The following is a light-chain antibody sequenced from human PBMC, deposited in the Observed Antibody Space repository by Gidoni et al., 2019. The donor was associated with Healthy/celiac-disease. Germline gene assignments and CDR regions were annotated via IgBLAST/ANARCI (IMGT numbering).Light chain of an antibody. V-gene: IGKV3-11*01. CDR2: DAS. CDR3: QQRCNLFT. CDR1: QSVSSY. Sequence: DIVLTQSPATLSLSPGERATLSCRASQSVSSYLAWYQQNPGPAPRLLIYDASNRATGIPARFSGSGSGTDFTLTISSLEPEDFAVYYCQQRCNLFTFGPGTKVDIK. J-gene: IGKJ3*01.